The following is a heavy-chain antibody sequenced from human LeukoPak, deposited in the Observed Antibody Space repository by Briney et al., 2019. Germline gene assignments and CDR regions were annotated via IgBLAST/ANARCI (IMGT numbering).Heavy chain of an antibody. J-gene: IGHJ4*02. V-gene: IGHV4-34*01. CDR1: GGSFSGYY. CDR2: INHSGST. Sequence: SSETLSLTCAVYGGSFSGYYWSWIRQPPGKGLEWIGEINHSGSTNCNPSLKSRVTISVDTSKNQFSLKLSSVTAADTAVYYCARAPDYDSSGYYSYYFDYWGQGTLVTVSS. D-gene: IGHD3-22*01. CDR3: ARAPDYDSSGYYSYYFDY.